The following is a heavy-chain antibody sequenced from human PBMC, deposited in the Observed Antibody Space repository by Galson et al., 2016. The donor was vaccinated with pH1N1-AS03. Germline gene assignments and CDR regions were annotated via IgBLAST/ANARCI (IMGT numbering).Heavy chain of an antibody. CDR3: AKVGGEGYNWYFYGMDV. V-gene: IGHV1-18*01. CDR2: ISAYNGNT. D-gene: IGHD5-24*01. J-gene: IGHJ6*02. CDR1: GYTFTSYG. Sequence: SVKVSCKASGYTFTSYGITWVRQAPGQGLEWLGWISAYNGNTKYAQKFPGRVTMTTDTSTSTPYMELRSLRPDDTAVYYCAKVGGEGYNWYFYGMDVWGQGTTVTVSS.